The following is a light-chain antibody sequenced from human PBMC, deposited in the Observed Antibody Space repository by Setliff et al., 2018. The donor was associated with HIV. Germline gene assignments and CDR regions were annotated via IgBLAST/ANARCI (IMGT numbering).Light chain of an antibody. CDR3: CSYAGSSTYV. V-gene: IGLV2-23*02. Sequence: QSVLTQPASVSGSPGQSITISCTGISSDVGSYNVVSWYQQHPGKAPKLMIYEVSERPSGVSNRFSGSKSGSTASLTISGLQAEDEADYYCCSYAGSSTYVFGTGTKVTVL. CDR1: SSDVGSYNV. J-gene: IGLJ1*01. CDR2: EVS.